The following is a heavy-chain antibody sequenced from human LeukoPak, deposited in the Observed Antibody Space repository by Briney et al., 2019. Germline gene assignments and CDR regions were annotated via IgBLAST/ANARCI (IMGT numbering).Heavy chain of an antibody. V-gene: IGHV3-21*01. Sequence: PGGSLRLSCAASGFTFSSYSMNWVRQAPGKGLEWVSSISSSSSYIYYADSVRGRFTISRANAKTSLYLQMNSLRAEDTSVYYCPRDRRYSYAASWGQGTLVTVSS. CDR2: ISSSSSYI. CDR1: GFTFSSYS. CDR3: PRDRRYSYAAS. J-gene: IGHJ5*02. D-gene: IGHD5-18*01.